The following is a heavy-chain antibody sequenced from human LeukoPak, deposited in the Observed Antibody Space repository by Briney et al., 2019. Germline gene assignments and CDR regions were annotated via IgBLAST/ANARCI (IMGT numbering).Heavy chain of an antibody. J-gene: IGHJ6*02. Sequence: PGGSLRLSCAAPGFTFSSYGMHWVRQAPGKGLEWVAVILYDGSNKYYADSVKGRFTISRDNSKNTLYLQMNSLRAEDTAVYYCARDGAIVVVPAATPSGMDVWGQGTTVTVSS. CDR1: GFTFSSYG. D-gene: IGHD2-2*01. V-gene: IGHV3-33*01. CDR2: ILYDGSNK. CDR3: ARDGAIVVVPAATPSGMDV.